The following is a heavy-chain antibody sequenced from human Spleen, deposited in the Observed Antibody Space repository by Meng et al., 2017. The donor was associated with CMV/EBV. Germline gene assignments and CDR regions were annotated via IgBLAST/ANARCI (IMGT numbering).Heavy chain of an antibody. J-gene: IGHJ4*02. CDR3: ARGAHIAARPEFTDY. V-gene: IGHV3-30-3*01. CDR2: ISYDGSNK. D-gene: IGHD6-6*01. CDR1: GFTFSSYA. Sequence: GGSLRLSCAASGFTFSSYAMHWVRQAPGKGLEWVAVISYDGSNKYYADSVKGRFTISRDNSKNTLYLQMNSLRAEDTAVYYCARGAHIAARPEFTDYWGQGTLVTVSS.